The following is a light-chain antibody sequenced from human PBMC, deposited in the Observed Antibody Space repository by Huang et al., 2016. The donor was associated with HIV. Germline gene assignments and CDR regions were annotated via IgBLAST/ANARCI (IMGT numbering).Light chain of an antibody. V-gene: IGKV1-39*01. J-gene: IGKJ2*01. Sequence: DIQMTQSPSSLSASVGDRVTITCRASQSISEYVHWYQQKPGKAPNLLIYVASTLQSGVPSMFSGSGSGKDFTLTIRSLQPEDFATYYCQQTYGTPTTFGQGTKLDIK. CDR3: QQTYGTPTT. CDR2: VAS. CDR1: QSISEY.